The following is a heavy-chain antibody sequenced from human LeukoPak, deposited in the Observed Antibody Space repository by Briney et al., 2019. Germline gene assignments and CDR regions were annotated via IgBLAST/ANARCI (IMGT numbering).Heavy chain of an antibody. D-gene: IGHD6-19*01. Sequence: SETLSLTCTVSGGSISSSSYYWGWIRQPPGKGLEWIGSIYHSGSTYYNPSLKSRVTISVDTSKNQFSLKLSSVTAADTAVYYCARVFHEAGTLNFDYWGQGTLVTVSS. CDR3: ARVFHEAGTLNFDY. V-gene: IGHV4-39*07. CDR1: GGSISSSSYY. J-gene: IGHJ4*02. CDR2: IYHSGST.